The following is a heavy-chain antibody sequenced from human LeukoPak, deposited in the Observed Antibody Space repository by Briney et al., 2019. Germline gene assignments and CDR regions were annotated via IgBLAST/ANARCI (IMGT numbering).Heavy chain of an antibody. J-gene: IGHJ3*02. D-gene: IGHD3-22*01. CDR2: IYYSGST. CDR3: ARGDYDSSGYYIRDSLDAFGI. Sequence: SETLSLTCTVSGGSISSYYWSWIRQPPGKGLEWIGYIYYSGSTNYNPSLKSRVTISVDTSKNQFSLKLSSVTAADTAVYYCARGDYDSSGYYIRDSLDAFGIWGQGTMVTVSS. CDR1: GGSISSYY. V-gene: IGHV4-59*01.